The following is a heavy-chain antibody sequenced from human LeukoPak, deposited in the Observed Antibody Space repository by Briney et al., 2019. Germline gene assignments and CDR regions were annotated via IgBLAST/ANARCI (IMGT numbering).Heavy chain of an antibody. J-gene: IGHJ1*01. D-gene: IGHD5-24*01. Sequence: SGTLSLTCAVSGGSISSSNWWSWVRQPPGRGLEWIGEIHHSGTTNYNPSLKSRVTISVDMSKNQFSLKLTSVTAADTAVYYCAIGVEEKGYSQHWGQGTLVTVSS. CDR1: GGSISSSNW. CDR3: AIGVEEKGYSQH. V-gene: IGHV4-4*02. CDR2: IHHSGTT.